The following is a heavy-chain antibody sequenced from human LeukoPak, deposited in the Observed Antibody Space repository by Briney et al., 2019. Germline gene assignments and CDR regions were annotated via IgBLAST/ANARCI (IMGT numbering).Heavy chain of an antibody. Sequence: SVKVSCKASGGTFSSYAISWVRQAPGQGLEWMGGIIPIFGTANYAQKFQGRVTITADESTSTAYMELSSLRSEDTAVYYCAREGVVVVPAAIIPDEDAFDIWGQGTMVTVS. CDR2: IIPIFGTA. CDR3: AREGVVVVPAAIIPDEDAFDI. J-gene: IGHJ3*02. D-gene: IGHD2-2*01. V-gene: IGHV1-69*13. CDR1: GGTFSSYA.